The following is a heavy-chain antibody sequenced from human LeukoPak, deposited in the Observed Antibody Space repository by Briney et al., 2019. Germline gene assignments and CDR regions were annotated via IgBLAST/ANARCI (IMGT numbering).Heavy chain of an antibody. Sequence: KPSETLSLTCAVYGGSFSGYYWSWIRQPPGKGLERIGEINHSGSTNYNPSLKSRVTISVDTSKNQFSLKLSSVTAADTAVYYCARGRKVVPAAIPGYYYYYYGMDVWGQGTTVTVSS. CDR3: ARGRKVVPAAIPGYYYYYYGMDV. CDR2: INHSGST. D-gene: IGHD2-2*02. CDR1: GGSFSGYY. V-gene: IGHV4-34*01. J-gene: IGHJ6*02.